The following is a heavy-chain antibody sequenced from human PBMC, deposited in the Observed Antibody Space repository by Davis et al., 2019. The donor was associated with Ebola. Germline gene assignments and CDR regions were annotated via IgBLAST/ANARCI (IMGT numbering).Heavy chain of an antibody. D-gene: IGHD1-26*01. CDR2: IIPIFGTA. V-gene: IGHV1-69*13. Sequence: SVKVSCKASGGTFSSYAISWVRQAPGQGLEWMGGIIPIFGTANYAQKFQGRVTITADESTSTAYMELSSLRSEDTAVYYCARDNPSSGSYTDAFDIWGQGTMVTVSS. CDR1: GGTFSSYA. CDR3: ARDNPSSGSYTDAFDI. J-gene: IGHJ3*02.